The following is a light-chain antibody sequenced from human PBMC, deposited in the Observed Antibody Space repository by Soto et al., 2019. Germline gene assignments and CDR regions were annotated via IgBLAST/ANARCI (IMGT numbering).Light chain of an antibody. CDR1: SSDVGGYNY. V-gene: IGLV2-14*01. J-gene: IGLJ1*01. Sequence: VLTQPASVSGSPGQSITISCTGTSSDVGGYNYVSWYQQHPGKAPKLMIYDVSNRPSGVSNRFSGSKSGNTASLTISGLQAEDEADYYYNSYTSSITYVFGTGTKVTVL. CDR3: NSYTSSITYV. CDR2: DVS.